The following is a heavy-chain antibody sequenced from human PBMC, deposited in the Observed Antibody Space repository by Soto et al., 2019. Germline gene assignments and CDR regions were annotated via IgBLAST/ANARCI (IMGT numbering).Heavy chain of an antibody. Sequence: QAQLVQSGAEVKKPGASVKVSCRASGYTFSNYDLSWVRQAPGPGLEWLGWSSPFNGYTYYAHNLQGRLTMTTDTSTSTAYMELTSLTAEDTAVYYCGRGGSRRAEYFRQWGQGTLVTLSS. J-gene: IGHJ1*01. CDR2: SSPFNGYT. CDR3: GRGGSRRAEYFRQ. CDR1: GYTFSNYD. D-gene: IGHD3-10*01. V-gene: IGHV1-18*01.